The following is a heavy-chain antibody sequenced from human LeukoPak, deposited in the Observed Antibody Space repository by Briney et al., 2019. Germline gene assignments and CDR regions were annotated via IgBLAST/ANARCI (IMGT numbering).Heavy chain of an antibody. Sequence: GGSLRLSCAASGFTFSSYSMNWVRQAPGEGLEWVSSISSSSSYIYYADSVKGRFTISRDNAKNSLYLQMNSLRDEDTAVYDCARGDCSGGSCYQDYWGQGTLGTVSS. CDR3: ARGDCSGGSCYQDY. CDR1: GFTFSSYS. V-gene: IGHV3-21*01. J-gene: IGHJ4*02. D-gene: IGHD2-15*01. CDR2: ISSSSSYI.